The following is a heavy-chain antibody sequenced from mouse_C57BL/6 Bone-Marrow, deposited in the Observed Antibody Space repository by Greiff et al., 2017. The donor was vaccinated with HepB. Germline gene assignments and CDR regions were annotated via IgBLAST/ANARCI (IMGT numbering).Heavy chain of an antibody. CDR1: GFTFTDYY. Sequence: EVMLVESGGGLVQPGGSLSLSCAASGFTFTDYYMSWVRQPPGKALEWLGFIRNKANGITTEYSASVKGRFTISRDNSQSILYLQMNALRAEDSATYYCARNYGSSSYWYFDVWGTGTTVTVSS. D-gene: IGHD1-1*01. J-gene: IGHJ1*03. CDR3: ARNYGSSSYWYFDV. CDR2: IRNKANGITT. V-gene: IGHV7-3*01.